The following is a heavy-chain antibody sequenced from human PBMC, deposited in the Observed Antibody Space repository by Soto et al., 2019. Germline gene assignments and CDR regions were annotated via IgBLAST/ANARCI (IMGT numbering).Heavy chain of an antibody. J-gene: IGHJ5*02. CDR1: GGSVSSSSYY. CDR2: IYYSGST. CDR3: ARLEGRKVKWFDP. Sequence: SETLSLTCTVSGGSVSSSSYYWGWIRQPPGKGLEWIGSIYYSGSTYYSPSLKSRVTISLDTSKNQFSLKLSSVTAADTAVYYCARLEGRKVKWFDPWGQGTLVTVSS. V-gene: IGHV4-39*01. D-gene: IGHD3-22*01.